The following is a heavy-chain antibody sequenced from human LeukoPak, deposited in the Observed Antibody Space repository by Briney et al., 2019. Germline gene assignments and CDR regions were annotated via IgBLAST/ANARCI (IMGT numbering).Heavy chain of an antibody. V-gene: IGHV3-33*01. CDR1: GFTFSSYG. D-gene: IGHD6-6*01. CDR3: ARDIPPGQLDAFDI. Sequence: GGSLRLSCAASGFTFSSYGMHWVRQAPGKGLEWVAVIWYDGSNKYYADSVKGRFTISRDNSKNTLYLQMNSLRAEDTAVYYCARDIPPGQLDAFDIWGQGTMVTVSS. J-gene: IGHJ3*02. CDR2: IWYDGSNK.